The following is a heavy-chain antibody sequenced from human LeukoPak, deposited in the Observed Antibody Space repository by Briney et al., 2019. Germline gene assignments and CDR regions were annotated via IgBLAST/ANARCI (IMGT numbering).Heavy chain of an antibody. CDR1: GFTFSSYS. Sequence: GSLRLSCAASGFTFSSYSMNWVRQAPGKGLEWVSSISSSSSYIYYADSVKGRFTISRDNAKNSLYLQMNSLRAEDTAVYYCATDILWFGEGGNDYWGQGTLVTVSS. CDR3: ATDILWFGEGGNDY. D-gene: IGHD3-10*01. V-gene: IGHV3-21*01. CDR2: ISSSSSYI. J-gene: IGHJ4*02.